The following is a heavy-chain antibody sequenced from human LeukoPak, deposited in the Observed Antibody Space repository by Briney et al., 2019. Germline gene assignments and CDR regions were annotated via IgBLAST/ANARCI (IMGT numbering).Heavy chain of an antibody. D-gene: IGHD3-22*01. CDR2: IRRKAYGGTT. Sequence: GSLRLSCTASGFTFGDYAMSWFRQAPGKGLEGVGFIRRKAYGGTTEYAASVKGRFTISRDDSKSIAYLQMNSLKTEDTAVYYCTSYYDSSGYGFDYWGQGALVTVSS. J-gene: IGHJ4*02. V-gene: IGHV3-49*03. CDR3: TSYYDSSGYGFDY. CDR1: GFTFGDYA.